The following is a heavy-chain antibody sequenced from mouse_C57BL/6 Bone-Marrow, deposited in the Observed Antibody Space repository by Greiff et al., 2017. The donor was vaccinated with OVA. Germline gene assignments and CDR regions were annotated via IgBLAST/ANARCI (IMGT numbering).Heavy chain of an antibody. CDR3: ARNRWLLDY. J-gene: IGHJ2*01. V-gene: IGHV1-42*01. CDR1: GYSFTGYY. D-gene: IGHD2-3*01. Sequence: VQLQQSGPELVKPGASVKISCKASGYSFTGYYMNWVKQSPEKSLEWIGEINPSTGGTTYNQKLKAKATLTVYKSSSTAYMQIKSLTSEESAVYYCARNRWLLDYWGQGTTLTVSS. CDR2: INPSTGGT.